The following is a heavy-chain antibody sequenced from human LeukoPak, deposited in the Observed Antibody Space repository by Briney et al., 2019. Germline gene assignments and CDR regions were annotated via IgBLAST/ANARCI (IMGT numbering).Heavy chain of an antibody. J-gene: IGHJ4*02. CDR1: GGYISSYY. D-gene: IGHD6-19*01. V-gene: IGHV4-59*01. Sequence: PSETLSLTCTVPGGYISSYYWSWIRQPTGKGLEGIGYIYYSGSTNYNPSLKSRVTISVDTSKNQFSLKLSSVTAADTAVYYCASSVVAGTQIDYWGQGTLVTVSS. CDR3: ASSVVAGTQIDY. CDR2: IYYSGST.